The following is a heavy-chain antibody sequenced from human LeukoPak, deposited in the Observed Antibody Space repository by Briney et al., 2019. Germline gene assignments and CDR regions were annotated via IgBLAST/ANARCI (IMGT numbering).Heavy chain of an antibody. CDR3: ATSSPITRDWFDP. V-gene: IGHV1-24*01. CDR1: GYTFTSYY. J-gene: IGHJ5*02. D-gene: IGHD2-2*01. CDR2: FDPEDGET. Sequence: RASVKVSCKASGYTFTSYYMHWVRQAPGKGLEWMGGFDPEDGETIYAQKFQGRVTMTEDTSTDTAYMELSSLRSEDTAVYYCATSSPITRDWFDPWGQGTLVTVSS.